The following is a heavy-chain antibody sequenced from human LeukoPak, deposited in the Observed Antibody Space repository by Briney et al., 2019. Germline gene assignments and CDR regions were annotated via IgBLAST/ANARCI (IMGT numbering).Heavy chain of an antibody. CDR1: GFTFGSYW. CDR2: INSDGSRT. J-gene: IGHJ5*02. D-gene: IGHD3-16*01. V-gene: IGHV3-74*01. CDR3: AKDTTSGLGS. Sequence: PGGSLRLSCATSGFTFGSYWMHWVRQAPGKGLVWVSRINSDGSRTNYADSVKGRFTISRDNAENTLYVQMNSLRVEDTAVHYCAKDTTSGLGSWGQGTLVTVSS.